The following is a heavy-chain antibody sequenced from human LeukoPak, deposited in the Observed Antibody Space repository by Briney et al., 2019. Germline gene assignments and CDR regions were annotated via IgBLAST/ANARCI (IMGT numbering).Heavy chain of an antibody. Sequence: GASVKVSYKASGDTFTSHGISWVRQAPGQGLEWMGWSSAYNGNTNYAQKFQGRVTMITDTSTSTAYMELRSLRSDDTAVYYCARDRQQLVLPFDYWGQGTLVTVSS. CDR3: ARDRQQLVLPFDY. CDR2: SSAYNGNT. CDR1: GDTFTSHG. D-gene: IGHD6-13*01. J-gene: IGHJ4*02. V-gene: IGHV1-18*01.